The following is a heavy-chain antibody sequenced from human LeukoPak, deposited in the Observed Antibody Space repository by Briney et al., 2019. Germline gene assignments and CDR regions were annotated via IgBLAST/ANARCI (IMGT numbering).Heavy chain of an antibody. J-gene: IGHJ4*02. CDR3: AAEGYGPLYYFDY. D-gene: IGHD5-18*01. CDR1: GFTFSSYG. CDR2: ISGSGGST. V-gene: IGHV3-23*01. Sequence: TGGSLRLSCAASGFTFSSYGMSWVRQAPGKGLEWVSAISGSGGSTYYADSVKGRFTISRDNSKNTLYLQMNSLRAEDTAVYYCAAEGYGPLYYFDYWGQGTLVTVSS.